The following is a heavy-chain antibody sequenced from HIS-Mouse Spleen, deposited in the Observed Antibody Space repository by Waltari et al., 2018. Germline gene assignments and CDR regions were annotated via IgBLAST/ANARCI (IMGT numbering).Heavy chain of an antibody. V-gene: IGHV1-2*02. CDR1: GYTCTGYY. Sequence: QVQLVQSGAAVKKPGASVKVSCKASGYTCTGYYMHWVRQAPGQGLEWMGWINPNSGGTNYAQKFQGRVTMTRDTSISTAYMELSRLRSDDTAVYYCARVYSSSWRGFDYWGQGTLVTVSS. D-gene: IGHD6-6*01. CDR2: INPNSGGT. J-gene: IGHJ4*02. CDR3: ARVYSSSWRGFDY.